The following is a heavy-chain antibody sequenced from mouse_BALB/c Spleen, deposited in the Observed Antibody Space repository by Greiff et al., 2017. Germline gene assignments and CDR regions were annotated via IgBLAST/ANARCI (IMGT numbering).Heavy chain of an antibody. D-gene: IGHD2-1*01. CDR3: ARQRGYGNSAWFAD. J-gene: IGHJ3*01. CDR1: GFAFSSYD. Sequence: EVQRVESGGGLVKPGGSLKLSCAASGFAFSSYDMSWVRQTPEKRLEWVAYISSGGGSTYYPDTVKGRFTISRDNAKNTLYLQMSSLKSEDTAMYDCARQRGYGNSAWFADWGQGTLVTVSA. V-gene: IGHV5-12-1*01. CDR2: ISSGGGST.